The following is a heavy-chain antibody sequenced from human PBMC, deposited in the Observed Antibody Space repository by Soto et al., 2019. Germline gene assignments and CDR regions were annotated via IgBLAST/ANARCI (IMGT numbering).Heavy chain of an antibody. CDR2: ISTHNGNT. V-gene: IGHV1-18*01. CDR1: GYTFTSYG. CDR3: ARGRYGDY. J-gene: IGHJ4*02. D-gene: IGHD1-1*01. Sequence: QVHLVQSGAEVKKPGASVKVSCKGSGYTFTSYGITWVRLAPGQGFEWMGWISTHNGNTDYALKLQGRVTVTRDTSTSTAYMELRSLRSDDRAVYYCARGRYGDYWGQGALVTVSS.